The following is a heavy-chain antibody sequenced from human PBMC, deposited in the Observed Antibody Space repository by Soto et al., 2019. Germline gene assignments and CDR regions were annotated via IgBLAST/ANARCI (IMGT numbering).Heavy chain of an antibody. V-gene: IGHV3-21*01. CDR3: ARDVAPFTFGGVIGPSDY. J-gene: IGHJ4*02. Sequence: GGSLRLSCAASGFTFSSYSMNWVRQAPGKGLEWVSSISSSSSYIYYADSVKGRFTISRDNAKNSLYLQMNSLRAEDTAVYYCARDVAPFTFGGVIGPSDYWGQGTLVTVSS. CDR2: ISSSSSYI. CDR1: GFTFSSYS. D-gene: IGHD3-16*02.